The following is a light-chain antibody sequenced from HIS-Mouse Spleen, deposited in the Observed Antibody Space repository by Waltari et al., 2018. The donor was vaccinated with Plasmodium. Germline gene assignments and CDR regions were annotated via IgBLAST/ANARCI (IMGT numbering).Light chain of an antibody. J-gene: IGKJ1*01. Sequence: IHVTPSPSSVSAAVGDRVTITCRASQGISSWLAWYQQKPGQATKLLIYAASSLQSGVTSRFSGSGSGTEFTLTISSLQPEDFATYYCQQANSFPWTFGQGTKVEIK. V-gene: IGKV1-12*01. CDR2: AAS. CDR3: QQANSFPWT. CDR1: QGISSW.